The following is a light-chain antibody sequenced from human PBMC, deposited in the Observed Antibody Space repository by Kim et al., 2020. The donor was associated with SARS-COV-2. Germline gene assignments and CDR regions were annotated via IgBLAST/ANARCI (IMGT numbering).Light chain of an antibody. V-gene: IGKV1-5*03. J-gene: IGKJ1*01. CDR2: KAS. CDR3: QQYNTYPGT. Sequence: ASVVDRVTITCRASESISGWLACYQQKPGKAPKHLINKASSLQSGVPSRFSGSGSGTEFPLTISSLQSDDFATYYCQQYNTYPGTFGQGTKVDIK. CDR1: ESISGW.